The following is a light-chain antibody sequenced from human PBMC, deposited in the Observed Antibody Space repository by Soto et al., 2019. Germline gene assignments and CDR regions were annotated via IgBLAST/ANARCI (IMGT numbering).Light chain of an antibody. CDR2: GAS. V-gene: IGKV3-20*01. CDR3: QQYGSSPPIT. Sequence: TPSPATLYVSPAERGALCSSSSQIVSSSYLAWYQQKPGQAPRLLIYGASSRATGIPDRFSGSGSGTDFTLTISRLEPEDFAVYYCQQYGSSPPITFGQGTRL. J-gene: IGKJ5*01. CDR1: QIVSSSY.